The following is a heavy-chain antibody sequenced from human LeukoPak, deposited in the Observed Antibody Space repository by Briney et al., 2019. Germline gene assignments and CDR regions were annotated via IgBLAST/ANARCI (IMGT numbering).Heavy chain of an antibody. J-gene: IGHJ3*02. CDR3: AINTGGVIVVVDDAFDI. V-gene: IGHV1-69*05. Sequence: GASVKVSCKASGGTFSSYAISWVRQAPGQGLEWMGGIIPIFGTANYAQKFQGRVTITTDESTSTAYMELSSLRSEDTAVYYCAINTGGVIVVVDDAFDIWGQGTMVTVSS. CDR2: IIPIFGTA. CDR1: GGTFSSYA. D-gene: IGHD3-22*01.